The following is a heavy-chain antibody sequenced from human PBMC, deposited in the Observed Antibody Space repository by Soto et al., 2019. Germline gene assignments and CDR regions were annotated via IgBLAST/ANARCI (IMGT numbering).Heavy chain of an antibody. CDR2: ISGSGGST. CDR3: AKGYCSSTSCSTRDYYYYYMDV. D-gene: IGHD2-2*01. Sequence: GGSLRLSCAASGFTFSSYSMSWVRPTPGKGLEWVSAISGSGGSTYYADSVKGRFTISRDNSKNTLYLQMNSLRAEDTAVYYCAKGYCSSTSCSTRDYYYYYMDVWGKGTTVTVSS. V-gene: IGHV3-23*01. J-gene: IGHJ6*03. CDR1: GFTFSSYS.